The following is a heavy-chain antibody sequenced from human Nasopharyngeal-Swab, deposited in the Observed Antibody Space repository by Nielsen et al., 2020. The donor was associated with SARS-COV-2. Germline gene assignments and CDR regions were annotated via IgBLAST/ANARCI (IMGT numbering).Heavy chain of an antibody. D-gene: IGHD6-19*01. J-gene: IGHJ6*02. CDR1: GYTFTSYA. V-gene: IGHV1-3*01. CDR3: ARDPEGYSSGWYGFLSGGLVLDYYYYGMDV. CDR2: INDCNGNT. Sequence: SVQVPCKASGYTFTSYAMHWLRQAPGQRLEWMGWINDCNGNTKYSQKLQGRVTITRDTSASTAYMELSSLRSEDTAVYYCARDPEGYSSGWYGFLSGGLVLDYYYYGMDVWGQGTTVTVSS.